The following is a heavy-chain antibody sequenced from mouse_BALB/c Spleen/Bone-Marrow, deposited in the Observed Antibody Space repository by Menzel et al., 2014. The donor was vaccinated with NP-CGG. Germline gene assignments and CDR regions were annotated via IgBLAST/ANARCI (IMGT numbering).Heavy chain of an antibody. J-gene: IGHJ3*01. Sequence: EVKLMESGGGLVQPGGSLKVSCAASGFDFXRDWMSWVRQAPGKGLEWIGEINPDSSTINYTPSLKDKFIISRDNAKNTLYLQMSRVRSEDTALYYCARQYGNYWFAYWGQGTLVTVSA. CDR3: ARQYGNYWFAY. CDR2: INPDSSTI. D-gene: IGHD2-10*02. V-gene: IGHV4-1*02. CDR1: GFDFXRDW.